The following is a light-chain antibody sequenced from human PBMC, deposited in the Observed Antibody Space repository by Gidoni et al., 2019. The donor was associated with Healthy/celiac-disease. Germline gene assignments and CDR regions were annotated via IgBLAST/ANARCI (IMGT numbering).Light chain of an antibody. CDR3: QQSYSTPRT. CDR2: AAS. CDR1: QSISSY. Sequence: DIHMTTSPSSLSASEGDRVTSPCRASQSISSYLDWYQQKPGKAPKLLIYAASSLQSGVPSRFSGSGSGADITLTISMLQPEDFATYCFQQSYSTPRTFGQGTKVEIK. V-gene: IGKV1-39*01. J-gene: IGKJ1*01.